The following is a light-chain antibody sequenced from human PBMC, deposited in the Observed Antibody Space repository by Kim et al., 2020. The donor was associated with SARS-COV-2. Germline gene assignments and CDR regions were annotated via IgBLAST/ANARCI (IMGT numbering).Light chain of an antibody. CDR1: QDISNF. CDR2: DAS. Sequence: DIQMTQSPSSLSASVGDRVTITCQASQDISNFLNWYQQKPGKAPKLMIYDASYLERGVPSRFSGSGSGTDFTFTISSLQPEDIATYYCQQYDNLPPLTFGQGTRLEIK. CDR3: QQYDNLPPLT. V-gene: IGKV1-33*01. J-gene: IGKJ5*01.